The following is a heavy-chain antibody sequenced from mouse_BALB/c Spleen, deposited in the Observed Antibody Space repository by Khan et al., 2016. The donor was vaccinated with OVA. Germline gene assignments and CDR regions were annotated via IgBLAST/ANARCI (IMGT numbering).Heavy chain of an antibody. Sequence: QIQLVQSGPELTKPGETVKISCKASGYTFTNYGMNWVKQAPGKGLKWMGWINTYTGEPTYTDDFKGRFAFSLETSASTAYLQINNLKNEDMATCCSARGASDWYFAVWGAGTTVTVSS. J-gene: IGHJ1*01. CDR2: INTYTGEP. CDR1: GYTFTNYG. V-gene: IGHV9-1*02. CDR3: ARGASDWYFAV.